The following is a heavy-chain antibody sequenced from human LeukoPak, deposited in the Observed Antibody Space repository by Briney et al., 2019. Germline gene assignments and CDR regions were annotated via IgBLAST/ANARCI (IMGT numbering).Heavy chain of an antibody. J-gene: IGHJ4*02. CDR2: ISGSGGST. V-gene: IGHV3-23*01. CDR1: GFTFSTYT. D-gene: IGHD3-9*01. CDR3: AKGGDILTGYLDY. Sequence: GGSLRLSCAASGFTFSTYTMNWVRQAPGKGLEWVSAISGSGGSTYYADSVKGRFTISRDNSKNTLYLQMNSLRAEDTAVYYCAKGGDILTGYLDYWGQGPLVTVSS.